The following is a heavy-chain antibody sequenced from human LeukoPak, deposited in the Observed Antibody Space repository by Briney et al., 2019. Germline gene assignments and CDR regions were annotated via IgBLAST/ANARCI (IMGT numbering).Heavy chain of an antibody. D-gene: IGHD3-3*02. J-gene: IGHJ4*02. CDR1: GFTFSSYG. V-gene: IGHV3-48*01. CDR2: ITSSSSTI. Sequence: GGSLRLSCAASGFTFSSYGMSWVRQAPGKGLEWVSYITSSSSTIYYADSVKGRFTISRDNSKNTLYLQMNSLRAEDTAVYYCARVPFDWGQGTLVTVSS. CDR3: ARVPFD.